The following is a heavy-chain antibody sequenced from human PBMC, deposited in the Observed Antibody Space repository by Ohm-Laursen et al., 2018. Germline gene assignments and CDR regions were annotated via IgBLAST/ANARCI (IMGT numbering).Heavy chain of an antibody. CDR2: IKQDGSEK. D-gene: IGHD3-3*01. Sequence: GSLRLSCTAFGFTFTNYWMNWVRQAPGKGLEWVANIKQDGSEKYYVDSVKGRFTISRDNAKNSLYVQMNSLRAEDTAVYYCAILGDPHAFDIWGQGTMVTVSS. CDR3: AILGDPHAFDI. V-gene: IGHV3-7*01. CDR1: GFTFTNYW. J-gene: IGHJ3*02.